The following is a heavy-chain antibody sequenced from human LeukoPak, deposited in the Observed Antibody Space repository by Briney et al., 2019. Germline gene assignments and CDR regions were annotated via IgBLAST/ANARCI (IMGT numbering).Heavy chain of an antibody. J-gene: IGHJ4*02. Sequence: PGGSLRLSCAASGFNIATYHMHWVRQAPGKGPGWVGLISSDGSKINYANSVQGRFTISRDISKNTLYLQVNSLTADDTAVYYCARDRVQIWSYVGTFDHWGQGSLVTVSS. V-gene: IGHV3-30-3*01. D-gene: IGHD5-18*01. CDR1: GFNIATYH. CDR3: ARDRVQIWSYVGTFDH. CDR2: ISSDGSKI.